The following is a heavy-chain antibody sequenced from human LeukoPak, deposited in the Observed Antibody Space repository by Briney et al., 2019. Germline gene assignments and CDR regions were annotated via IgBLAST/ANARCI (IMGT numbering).Heavy chain of an antibody. CDR3: AREGVEAAFDI. CDR1: GGTFSSYA. V-gene: IGHV1-69*05. D-gene: IGHD2-15*01. Sequence: ASVKVSCKASGGTFSSYAISWVRQAPGQGLEWMGGIIPIFGTANYAQKFQGRVTITTDESTSTAYMEPSSLRSEDTAVYYCAREGVEAAFDIWGQGTMVTVSS. J-gene: IGHJ3*02. CDR2: IIPIFGTA.